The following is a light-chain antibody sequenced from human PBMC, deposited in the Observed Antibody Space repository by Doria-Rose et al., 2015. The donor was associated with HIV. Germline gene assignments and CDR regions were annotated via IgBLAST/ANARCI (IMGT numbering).Light chain of an antibody. CDR3: QQRSNWPPIFT. J-gene: IGKJ3*01. V-gene: IGKV3-11*01. CDR1: QSVSSN. Sequence: TLSLSPGERATLSCRASQSVSSNLAWYQQKPGQAPRLLIYDASNRATGIPARFSGSGSGTDITLTISSLEPEEFAVYFCQQRSNWPPIFTCGPGTKVDI. CDR2: DAS.